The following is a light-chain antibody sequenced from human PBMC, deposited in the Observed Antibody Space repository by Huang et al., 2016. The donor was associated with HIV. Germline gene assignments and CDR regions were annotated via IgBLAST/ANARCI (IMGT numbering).Light chain of an antibody. CDR3: QQYSSIPPT. J-gene: IGKJ2*01. CDR1: QGISYS. V-gene: IGKV1-NL1*01. Sequence: IQMTQSPSSLSASVGDRVSISCRASQGISYSLAWYQQKPGKAPRLLVYAASRLESGVPSSFSGSGSGTDYTLTISSLQPEDVAIYCCQQYSSIPPTFGQGTKLEIK. CDR2: AAS.